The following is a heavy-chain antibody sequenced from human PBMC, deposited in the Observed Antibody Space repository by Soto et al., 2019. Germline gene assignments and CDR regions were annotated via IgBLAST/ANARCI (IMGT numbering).Heavy chain of an antibody. Sequence: VQLVESGGGVVQPGRSLRLSCAASGFTFSDYAMHWVRQAPGKGLEWVAVVSHDGRNTHYTDSVKGRFTISRDSSKNTVSLEMTSLRSEDTAVYYCAKGGRQWLVTSDFNYWGQGALVTVSS. D-gene: IGHD6-19*01. CDR2: VSHDGRNT. CDR1: GFTFSDYA. CDR3: AKGGRQWLVTSDFNY. V-gene: IGHV3-30*18. J-gene: IGHJ4*02.